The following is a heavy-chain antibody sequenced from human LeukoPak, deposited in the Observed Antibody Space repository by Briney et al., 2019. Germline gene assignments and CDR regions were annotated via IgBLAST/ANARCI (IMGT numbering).Heavy chain of an antibody. CDR1: GFTFSSYA. Sequence: PGGSLRLSCAASGFTFSSYAMSWVRQAPGKGLEWVSAISGSGGSTYYADSVKGRFTISRDNSKNTLYLQMNSLRAEDTAVYYCAKDLGSSGWYGNAFDIWGQGTLVTVSS. CDR2: ISGSGGST. CDR3: AKDLGSSGWYGNAFDI. V-gene: IGHV3-23*01. D-gene: IGHD6-19*01. J-gene: IGHJ4*02.